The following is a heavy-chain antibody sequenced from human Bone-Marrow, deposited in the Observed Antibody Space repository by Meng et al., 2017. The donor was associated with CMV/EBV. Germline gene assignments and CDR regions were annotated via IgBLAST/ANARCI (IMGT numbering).Heavy chain of an antibody. V-gene: IGHV3-23*01. CDR3: AKEACSSTSCSKPRHDY. CDR1: GFTFSSYA. D-gene: IGHD2-2*01. J-gene: IGHJ4*02. Sequence: GESLKISCAASGFTFSSYAMSWVRQAPGKGVEWVSAISGSGGSTYYADSVKGRFTISRDNSKNTLYLQMNSLRAEDTAVYYCAKEACSSTSCSKPRHDYWGQGTLVTVSS. CDR2: ISGSGGST.